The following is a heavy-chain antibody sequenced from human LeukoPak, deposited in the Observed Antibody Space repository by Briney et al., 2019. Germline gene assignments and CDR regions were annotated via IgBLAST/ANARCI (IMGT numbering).Heavy chain of an antibody. CDR1: GFTFNNYA. Sequence: GGSLRLSCAASGFTFNNYAMSWVRQAPGTGLEWVSTISGSGSNTYYANSVKGRFTISRDNSKNTLYLQMNSLRAEDTAVYYCAKSVRGYTYYFDCWGQGTLVTVSS. D-gene: IGHD5-12*01. CDR2: ISGSGSNT. V-gene: IGHV3-23*01. J-gene: IGHJ4*02. CDR3: AKSVRGYTYYFDC.